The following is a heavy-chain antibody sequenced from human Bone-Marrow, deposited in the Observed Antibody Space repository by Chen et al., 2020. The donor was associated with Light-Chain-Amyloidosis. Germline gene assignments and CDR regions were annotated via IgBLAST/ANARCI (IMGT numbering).Heavy chain of an antibody. J-gene: IGHJ4*02. CDR1: GYTFPNYW. Sequence: GESLKISCKGSGYTFPNYWIGWVRQMPGKGLEWMGVIYPDDSDARYSPSFEGQVTISADKSITTAYLQWRSPKASDTAMYYCARRRDGYNFDYWGQGTLDTVSS. V-gene: IGHV5-51*01. CDR2: IYPDDSDA. D-gene: IGHD5-12*01. CDR3: ARRRDGYNFDY.